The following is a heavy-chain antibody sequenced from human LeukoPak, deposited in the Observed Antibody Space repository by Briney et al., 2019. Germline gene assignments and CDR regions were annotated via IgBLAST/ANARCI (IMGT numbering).Heavy chain of an antibody. Sequence: GGSLRLSCAASGFTFSSYAMSWVRQAPGKGLEWVPAISGSGGSTYYADSVKGRFTISRDNSKNALYLQMNSLRAEDTAVYYCAKRGVSSSSQGYYFDYWGQGTLVTVSS. CDR2: ISGSGGST. CDR1: GFTFSSYA. V-gene: IGHV3-23*01. J-gene: IGHJ4*02. D-gene: IGHD6-6*01. CDR3: AKRGVSSSSQGYYFDY.